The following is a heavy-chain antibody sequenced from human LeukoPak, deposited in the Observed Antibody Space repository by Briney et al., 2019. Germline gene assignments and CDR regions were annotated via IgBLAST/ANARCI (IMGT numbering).Heavy chain of an antibody. CDR1: GYTFTSYG. V-gene: IGHV1-18*01. CDR2: ISAYNGHT. Sequence: ASVKVSCNASGYTFTSYGISWVRQAPGQGLEWMGWISAYNGHTNYAQKLQGRVTMTTDTSTSTAYMELRSLRSDDTVVYYCARDRGYSYGARPLGSWGQGTLVTVSS. CDR3: ARDRGYSYGARPLGS. J-gene: IGHJ5*01. D-gene: IGHD5-18*01.